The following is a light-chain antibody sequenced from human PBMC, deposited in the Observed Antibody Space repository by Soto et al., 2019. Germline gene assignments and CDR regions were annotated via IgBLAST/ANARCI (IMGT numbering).Light chain of an antibody. CDR2: DAS. CDR3: KHRSNWHIT. CDR1: QSVSSY. Sequence: EIVLTQSPATLSLSPGERATLSCRASQSVSSYLAWYQQKPGQAPRLLIYDASNRATGIPARFSGSGSGTDFTLTISSLGPEDFAIYYCKHRSNWHITFGQGTRLDIK. V-gene: IGKV3-11*01. J-gene: IGKJ5*01.